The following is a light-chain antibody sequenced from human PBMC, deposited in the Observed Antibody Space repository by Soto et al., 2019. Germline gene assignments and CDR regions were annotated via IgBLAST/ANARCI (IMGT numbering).Light chain of an antibody. CDR2: GAS. V-gene: IGKV1-9*01. CDR3: QQLNCFSPSFT. Sequence: DIQLTQSPSFLSASVGDRVTITCRASQGISSYLAWYQQRPGEPPELLIYGASTLRPGVASRFSGSGSGTEFTLTISSRQPEDFATSFCQQLNCFSPSFTFGPGTTVDIK. J-gene: IGKJ3*01. CDR1: QGISSY.